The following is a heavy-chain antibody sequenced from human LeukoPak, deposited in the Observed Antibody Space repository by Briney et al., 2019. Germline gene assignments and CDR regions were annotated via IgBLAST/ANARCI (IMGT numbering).Heavy chain of an antibody. V-gene: IGHV3-23*01. CDR1: GFTFSSYA. CDR2: ISGSGGST. D-gene: IGHD3-10*01. CDR3: AKDRYYYGSGSYPTDFDY. Sequence: GGSLRLSCAASGFTFSSYAMSWVRQAPGKGLEWVSAISGSGGSTYYADSVKGRFTTSRDNSKNTLYLQMNSLRAEDTAVYYCAKDRYYYGSGSYPTDFDYWGQGTLVTVSS. J-gene: IGHJ4*02.